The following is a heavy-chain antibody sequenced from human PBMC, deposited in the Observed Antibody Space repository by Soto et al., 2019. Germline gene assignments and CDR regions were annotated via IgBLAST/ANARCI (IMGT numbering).Heavy chain of an antibody. V-gene: IGHV2-5*01. CDR3: AHDYYDSSTYYPHDAFDI. J-gene: IGHJ3*02. D-gene: IGHD3-22*01. CDR2: IYWNDDK. Sequence: SGPTLVNPTQTLTLTCSFSGFSLTPSDMGVGWIRQSPGQALEWLALIYWNDDKRYSPSLKSRLTITKGTSKNQVVLTMTNMDPVDTATYYCAHDYYDSSTYYPHDAFDIWGPGXLVTV. CDR1: GFSLTPSDMG.